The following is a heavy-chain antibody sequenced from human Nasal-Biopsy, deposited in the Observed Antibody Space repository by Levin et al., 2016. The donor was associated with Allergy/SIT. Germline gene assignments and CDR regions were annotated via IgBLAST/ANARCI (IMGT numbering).Heavy chain of an antibody. CDR1: GYSFTTYA. D-gene: IGHD3-9*01. V-gene: IGHV1-3*01. CDR3: ARDYVDDDVLTRFYTYFDS. J-gene: IGHJ4*02. CDR2: INAGNGNT. Sequence: ASVKVSCKASGYSFTTYAIQWVRQTPGQRLEWMGWINAGNGNTDYSQKFQDRVTFTSDTSASTAYMEVSSLTYEDTAVYYCARDYVDDDVLTRFYTYFDSWGQGTLVTVSS.